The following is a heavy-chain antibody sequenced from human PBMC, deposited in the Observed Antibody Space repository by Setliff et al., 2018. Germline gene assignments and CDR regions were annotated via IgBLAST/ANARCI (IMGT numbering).Heavy chain of an antibody. CDR1: GFTFSSYA. CDR2: VSGSGDNT. V-gene: IGHV3-23*01. J-gene: IGHJ4*02. D-gene: IGHD3-10*01. Sequence: GGSLRLSCAASGFTFSSYAMSWFRRAPGKGLEWVSGVSGSGDNTYYADSVKGRFTISRDKSKNTLYLHLSSLRVEDTSTYYCARERGGTNPWFDFWGQGTQVTVSS. CDR3: ARERGGTNPWFDF.